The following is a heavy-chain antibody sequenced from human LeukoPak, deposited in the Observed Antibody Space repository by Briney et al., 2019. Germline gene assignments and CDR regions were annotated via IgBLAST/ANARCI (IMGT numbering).Heavy chain of an antibody. Sequence: PSETLSLTCTVSGGSITSSSHFWAWIRQPPGKGLEWIASIHYTGSTFYSPSLQSRVTISVDTSKNQFSLNRRSVTATDTAVYYCAREEASAGDYWGQGTLVTVSS. V-gene: IGHV4-39*01. D-gene: IGHD6-13*01. J-gene: IGHJ4*02. CDR1: GGSITSSSHF. CDR3: AREEASAGDY. CDR2: IHYTGST.